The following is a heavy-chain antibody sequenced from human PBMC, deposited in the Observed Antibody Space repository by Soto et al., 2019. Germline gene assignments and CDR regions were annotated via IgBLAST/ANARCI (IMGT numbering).Heavy chain of an antibody. J-gene: IGHJ4*02. V-gene: IGHV6-1*01. CDR3: VRGRVSAFDY. CDR2: TYYRSKWYK. Sequence: QVQLQQSGPGLVKPSQTLSLTCAISGDSISTNGVAXXXTRQSPSRGLEWLGRTYYRSKWYKDYAGXXXXRXXXXXXXXXXXXXXXXXXXXXXXXXXXYCVRGRVSAFDYWAQGTLVTVSS. D-gene: IGHD3-10*02. CDR1: GDSISTNGVA.